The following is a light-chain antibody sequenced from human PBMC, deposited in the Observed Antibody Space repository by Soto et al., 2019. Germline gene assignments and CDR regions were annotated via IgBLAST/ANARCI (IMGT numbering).Light chain of an antibody. CDR3: QSYGSSRT. J-gene: IGKJ1*01. CDR2: DAS. V-gene: IGKV3-20*01. Sequence: EIVLTQSPGTVSLSPGDRATLSCRASQSLVNTYVAWYQQKAGQAPRLLIFDASTRATGIPDRFSGSGSGTDFTLSISRLEPEDFAVYYCQSYGSSRTFGHGTKVDIK. CDR1: QSLVNTY.